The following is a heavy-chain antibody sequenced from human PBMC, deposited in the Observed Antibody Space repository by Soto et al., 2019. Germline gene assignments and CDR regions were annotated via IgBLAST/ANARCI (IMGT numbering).Heavy chain of an antibody. CDR3: VRAGHVFDVHYYGMDL. V-gene: IGHV3-21*01. CDR1: GFTFNDYS. Sequence: AGGSLRLSCEASGFTFNDYSMDWVRQAPEKGLEWVSSISSSGTYIYYAGSVKGRFAISRDNANNVMYLQMDALRAEDTAVYYCVRAGHVFDVHYYGMDLWGQGTTVTVSS. D-gene: IGHD3-10*01. CDR2: ISSSGTYI. J-gene: IGHJ6*02.